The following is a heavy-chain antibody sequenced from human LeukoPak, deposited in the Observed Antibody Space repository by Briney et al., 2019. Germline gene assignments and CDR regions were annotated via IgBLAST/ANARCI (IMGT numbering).Heavy chain of an antibody. CDR2: IPYDGSNK. CDR3: ARVRNWNYVRYYYYGMDV. V-gene: IGHV3-30-3*01. J-gene: IGHJ6*02. Sequence: PGRSPRLSCAASGFTFSSYAMHWVRQAPGKGLEWVAVIPYDGSNKYYADSVKGRFTISRDNSKNTLYLQMNSLRAEDTAVYYCARVRNWNYVRYYYYGMDVWGQGTTVTVSS. CDR1: GFTFSSYA. D-gene: IGHD1-7*01.